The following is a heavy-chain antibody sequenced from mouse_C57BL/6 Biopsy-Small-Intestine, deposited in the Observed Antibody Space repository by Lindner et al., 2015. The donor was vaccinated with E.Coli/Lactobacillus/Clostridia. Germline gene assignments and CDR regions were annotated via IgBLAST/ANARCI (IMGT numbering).Heavy chain of an antibody. CDR2: IRSKSSNYAT. J-gene: IGHJ4*01. CDR3: TRGDYSNYVGKAMDY. V-gene: IGHV10-3*01. Sequence: VQLQESGGGLVQPKGSLKLSCAASGFTFNTYAMHWVRQAPGKGLEWVARIRSKSSNYATYYADSVKDRFTISRDDSQNMLYLQMTSLRSEDTAMYYCTRGDYSNYVGKAMDYWGQGTSVTVSS. CDR1: GFTFNTYA. D-gene: IGHD2-5*01.